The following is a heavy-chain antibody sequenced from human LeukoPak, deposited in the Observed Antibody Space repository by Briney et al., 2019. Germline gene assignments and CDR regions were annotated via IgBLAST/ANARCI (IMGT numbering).Heavy chain of an antibody. CDR3: ATEGFYY. CDR1: GVTFSKYG. CDR2: NSRSGDIT. J-gene: IGHJ4*02. Sequence: GRSLRLSCAASGVTFSKYGMKWVRQAAGTGLEYVSGNSRSGDITHYADSVKGRFTISRDNFKNTLYLQMNSLRADDTALYYCATEGFYYWGPGTLVTVSS. V-gene: IGHV3-23*01.